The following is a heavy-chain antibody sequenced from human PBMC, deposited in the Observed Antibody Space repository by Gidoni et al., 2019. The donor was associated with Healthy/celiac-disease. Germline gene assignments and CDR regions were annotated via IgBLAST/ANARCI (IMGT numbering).Heavy chain of an antibody. CDR2: ISSSSSYI. Sequence: EVQLVESGGGLVKPGGSMRLPGAASGFTFSRYSMNWVRQAPGKGLEWVSSISSSSSYIYYADSVKGRFTISRDNAKNSLCLQMNSLRAEDTAVYYCATTTEQQLIDYWGQGTLVTVSS. CDR1: GFTFSRYS. J-gene: IGHJ4*02. V-gene: IGHV3-21*01. CDR3: ATTTEQQLIDY. D-gene: IGHD6-13*01.